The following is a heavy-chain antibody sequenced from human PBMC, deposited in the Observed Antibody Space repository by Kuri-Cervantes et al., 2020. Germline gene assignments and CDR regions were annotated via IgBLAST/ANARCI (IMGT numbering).Heavy chain of an antibody. V-gene: IGHV4-39*07. Sequence: GSLRLSCAASGFTFSSYSMNWVRQAPGKGLEWIGSIYYSGSTYYNPSLKSRVTISVDTSKNQFSLKLSSVTAADTAVYYCAREGSEDEVGMFDYWGQGTLVTVSS. D-gene: IGHD3-10*01. J-gene: IGHJ4*02. CDR1: GFTFSSYS. CDR3: AREGSEDEVGMFDY. CDR2: IYYSGST.